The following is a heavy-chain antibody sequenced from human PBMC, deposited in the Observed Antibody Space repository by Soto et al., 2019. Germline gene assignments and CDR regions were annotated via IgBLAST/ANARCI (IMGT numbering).Heavy chain of an antibody. Sequence: ASVKVSCKASGYTFTYRYLHWVRQAPGQALEWMGWITPFNGNTNYAQKFQDRVTITRDRSMSTAYMELSSLRSEDTAMYYCASNPGSGSYYIGFAPWGQGTLGTTSS. CDR1: GYTFTYRY. V-gene: IGHV1-45*02. CDR3: ASNPGSGSYYIGFAP. CDR2: ITPFNGNT. D-gene: IGHD1-26*01. J-gene: IGHJ5*02.